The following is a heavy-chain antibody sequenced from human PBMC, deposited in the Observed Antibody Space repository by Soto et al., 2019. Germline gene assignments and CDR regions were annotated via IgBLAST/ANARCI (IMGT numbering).Heavy chain of an antibody. J-gene: IGHJ6*02. V-gene: IGHV1-18*01. CDR1: NYPFTSYG. CDR3: ARDSNPFGVVIRSPEKQKYGMDV. Sequence: GASVKVSCKASNYPFTSYGFACVRQAPGHGLQWLGRISSYNNNADYAQEFQGRITMTTDTSTTTAVMELRSLTSDDTGVYYCARDSNPFGVVIRSPEKQKYGMDVWGQGTTVTVSS. D-gene: IGHD3-3*01. CDR2: ISSYNNNA.